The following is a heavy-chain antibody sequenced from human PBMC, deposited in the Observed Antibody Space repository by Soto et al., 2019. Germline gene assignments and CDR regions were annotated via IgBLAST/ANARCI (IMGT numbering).Heavy chain of an antibody. Sequence: QVQLVQSGAEEKKPGASVKVSCKASGYTFTSYAMHWVRQAPGQRLEWMGWINAGNGNTKYSQKFQGRVTITRDTSASTAYMELSRLRSEDTAVYYCAIDGRVVVTAIPSSFDYWGQGTLVTVSS. V-gene: IGHV1-3*05. D-gene: IGHD2-21*02. CDR3: AIDGRVVVTAIPSSFDY. J-gene: IGHJ4*02. CDR2: INAGNGNT. CDR1: GYTFTSYA.